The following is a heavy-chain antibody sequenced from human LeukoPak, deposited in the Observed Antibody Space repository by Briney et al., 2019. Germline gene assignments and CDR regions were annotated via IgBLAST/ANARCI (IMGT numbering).Heavy chain of an antibody. CDR1: GFTFSSYG. V-gene: IGHV3-30*02. Sequence: PGGSLRLSCAASGFTFSSYGMHWVRQAPGKGLEWVAFIRYDGSNKYYADSVKGRFTISRDNSKNTLYLQMNSLRAEDTAVYYCARDDYRGFIAAAGTVDSWGQGTLVTVSS. CDR3: ARDDYRGFIAAAGTVDS. CDR2: IRYDGSNK. D-gene: IGHD6-13*01. J-gene: IGHJ4*02.